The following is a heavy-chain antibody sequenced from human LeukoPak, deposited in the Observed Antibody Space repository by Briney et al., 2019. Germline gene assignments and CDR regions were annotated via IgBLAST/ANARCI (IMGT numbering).Heavy chain of an antibody. Sequence: GGPLRLSCAASGFTFSSYSMNWVRQAPGKGLEWVSSISSSSSYIYYADSVKGRFTISRDNAKNSLYLQMNSLRAEDTAVYYCARALYYYDSSGYYGHDYWGQGTLVTVSS. D-gene: IGHD3-22*01. CDR3: ARALYYYDSSGYYGHDY. CDR2: ISSSSSYI. CDR1: GFTFSSYS. J-gene: IGHJ4*02. V-gene: IGHV3-21*01.